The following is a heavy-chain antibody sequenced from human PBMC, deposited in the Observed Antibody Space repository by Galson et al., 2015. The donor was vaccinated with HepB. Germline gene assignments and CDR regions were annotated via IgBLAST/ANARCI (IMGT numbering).Heavy chain of an antibody. J-gene: IGHJ6*02. V-gene: IGHV1-3*04. CDR3: ARGEPDYGDYDRYYYGMDV. CDR2: INIESDNT. CDR1: GFRFISYG. D-gene: IGHD4-17*01. Sequence: VKVSCKASGFRFISYGIHWVRQAPGQRPQWMARINIESDNTKYSQSFRDRVTITRDISASTAYLEMTSLTSGDTAVYYCARGEPDYGDYDRYYYGMDVWGQGTTVIVSS.